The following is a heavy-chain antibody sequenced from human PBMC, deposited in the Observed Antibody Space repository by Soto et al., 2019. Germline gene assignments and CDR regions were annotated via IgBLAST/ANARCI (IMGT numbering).Heavy chain of an antibody. CDR1: GYTFTGDY. Sequence: GASVKVSCKASGYTFTGDYMHWVRQAPGQGLEWMGWINPNSGGTNYAQKFQGWITMTRDTSISTAYMELSRLRSDDTAVYYCARESVRFLEWRYGMDVWGQGTTVTVSS. V-gene: IGHV1-2*04. D-gene: IGHD3-3*01. CDR3: ARESVRFLEWRYGMDV. J-gene: IGHJ6*02. CDR2: INPNSGGT.